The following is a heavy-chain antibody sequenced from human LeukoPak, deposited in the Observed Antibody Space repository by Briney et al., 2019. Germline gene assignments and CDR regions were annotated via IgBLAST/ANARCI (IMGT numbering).Heavy chain of an antibody. CDR3: ARDSIAEAGTYFDY. D-gene: IGHD6-13*01. V-gene: IGHV3-53*01. J-gene: IGHJ4*02. CDR1: GFTVSSNY. Sequence: GGSLRLSCAASGFTVSSNYMSWVRQAPGKGLEWVSVIYSGGSTYYADSVKGRFTRDNSKNTLFLQMNSLRAEDTAVYYCARDSIAEAGTYFDYWGQGTLVTVSS. CDR2: IYSGGST.